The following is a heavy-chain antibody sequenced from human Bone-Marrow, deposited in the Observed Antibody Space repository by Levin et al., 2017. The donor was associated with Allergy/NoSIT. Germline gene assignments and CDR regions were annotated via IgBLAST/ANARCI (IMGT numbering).Heavy chain of an antibody. J-gene: IGHJ4*02. Sequence: AGGSLRLSCAASGFTFSSYAMQGVRQAPGKGLEGVAVISHDGSNKYYADSVKGRFTSSSDISKNTLYLQMNSLRAEDTAVYYWERGGSGSDSWFDYWGQGTLVTVSS. CDR3: ERGGSGSDSWFDY. CDR1: GFTFSSYA. D-gene: IGHD1-26*01. CDR2: ISHDGSNK. V-gene: IGHV3-30-3*01.